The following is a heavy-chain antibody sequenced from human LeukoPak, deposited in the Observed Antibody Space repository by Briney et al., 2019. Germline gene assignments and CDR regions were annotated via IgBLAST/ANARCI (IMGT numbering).Heavy chain of an antibody. CDR1: GFAFSSYS. J-gene: IGHJ4*02. CDR3: ARTTVAHFDY. D-gene: IGHD4-23*01. V-gene: IGHV3-21*01. Sequence: GGSLRLSCAASGFAFSSYSMNWVRQAPGKGLEWVSSISSSSSYIYYADSVKGRFTISRDNAKNSLYLQMNSLRAEDTDVYYCARTTVAHFDYWGQGTLVTVSS. CDR2: ISSSSSYI.